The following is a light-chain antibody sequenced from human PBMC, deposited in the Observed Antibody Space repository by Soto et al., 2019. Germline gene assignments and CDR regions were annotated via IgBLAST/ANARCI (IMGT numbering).Light chain of an antibody. CDR2: SGY. CDR1: QSVSSS. Sequence: VFTQSAYTLSLSPGETATLSCRASQSVSSSVAWYQHKPGQSPRLVVYSGYKRSPGIPARFSGSGSGTDFTLTISSLESDDFAIYYCQQRYSWLRVFGPGTKVDIK. J-gene: IGKJ1*01. V-gene: IGKV3-11*01. CDR3: QQRYSWLRV.